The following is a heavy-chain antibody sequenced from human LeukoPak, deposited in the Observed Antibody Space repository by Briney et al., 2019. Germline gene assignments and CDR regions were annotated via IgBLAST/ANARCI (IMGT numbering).Heavy chain of an antibody. D-gene: IGHD3-22*01. J-gene: IGHJ4*02. V-gene: IGHV4-34*01. CDR1: GGSFGGYY. CDR3: ARGPPQTYFHGNGYYYFDY. CDR2: ITHSGST. Sequence: SETLSLTCAVYGGSFGGYYWSWIRQPPGKGLEWIGEITHSGSTNYNPSLKSRVIISTDTSNNQFSLKLSSVTAADTAVYYCARGPPQTYFHGNGYYYFDYWGQGTLVTVSS.